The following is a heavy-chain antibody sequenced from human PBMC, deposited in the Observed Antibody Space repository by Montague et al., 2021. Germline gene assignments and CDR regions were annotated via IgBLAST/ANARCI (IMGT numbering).Heavy chain of an antibody. D-gene: IGHD2-15*01. Sequence: SLRLSCAVSGLTFDNCAMTWVRQAPGNGLEWASGISASSDNIYYAESVKGRVTISRDNSKNTPYLQMRDLRAEDTAVYYCARDRRGGTYFDYWGQGTLVTVSS. CDR3: ARDRRGGTYFDY. CDR1: GLTFDNCA. V-gene: IGHV3-23*01. CDR2: ISASSDNI. J-gene: IGHJ4*02.